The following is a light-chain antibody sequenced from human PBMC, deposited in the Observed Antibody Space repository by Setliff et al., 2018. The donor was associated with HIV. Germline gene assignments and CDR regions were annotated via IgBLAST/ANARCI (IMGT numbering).Light chain of an antibody. J-gene: IGLJ1*01. CDR3: SSFTTSSTPG. V-gene: IGLV2-14*03. Sequence: QSALTQPASVSGSPGQSITISCTGTSSDVGGYNYVSWYQQHPGKAPKLIIYDVSNRPSGVSDRLSGSKSANTASLTISGLRAEDEADYYCSSFTTSSTPGVGIGTKV. CDR1: SSDVGGYNY. CDR2: DVS.